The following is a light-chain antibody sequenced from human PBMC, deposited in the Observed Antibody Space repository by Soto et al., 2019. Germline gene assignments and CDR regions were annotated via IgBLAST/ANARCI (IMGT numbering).Light chain of an antibody. CDR2: DVS. J-gene: IGLJ2*01. Sequence: QSALTQPASVSGSPGQSITISCTGTSSDVGGYNYVSWYQQHPGKAPKLMIYDVSNRPSGVSNRFSGSKSGNTASLTISGLRAEDEADYYCSSYTSSSIVVFGGGTKVTVL. CDR1: SSDVGGYNY. CDR3: SSYTSSSIVV. V-gene: IGLV2-14*01.